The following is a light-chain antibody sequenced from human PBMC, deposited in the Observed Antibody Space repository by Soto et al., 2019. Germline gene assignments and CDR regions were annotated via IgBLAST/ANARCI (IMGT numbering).Light chain of an antibody. J-gene: IGKJ1*01. CDR3: QKYDTAPQT. Sequence: DIQMTQSPSSLSASVGDTVTITCRASQGIIDYLAWFQQRPGQAPKLLIYAASTLHTGVPSRFSGSGAGGSGAGTEFTLTISSLQPADVGTYYCQKYDTAPQTFGPGTSVEIK. V-gene: IGKV1-27*01. CDR2: AAS. CDR1: QGIIDY.